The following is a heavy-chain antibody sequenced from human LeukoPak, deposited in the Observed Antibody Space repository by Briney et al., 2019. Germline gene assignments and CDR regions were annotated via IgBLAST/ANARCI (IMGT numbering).Heavy chain of an antibody. J-gene: IGHJ3*02. CDR2: ISASNGNT. D-gene: IGHD3-22*01. CDR3: ARDPYYYDSSGYYYAFDI. CDR1: GYTFTNYG. Sequence: ASVNLSCKASGYTFTNYGISWVRQAPGQGLEWMGWISASNGNTNYAQKLQGRVTMTTDTSASTAYMELRSLRSDDTAVYYCARDPYYYDSSGYYYAFDIWGQGTMVTVSS. V-gene: IGHV1-18*01.